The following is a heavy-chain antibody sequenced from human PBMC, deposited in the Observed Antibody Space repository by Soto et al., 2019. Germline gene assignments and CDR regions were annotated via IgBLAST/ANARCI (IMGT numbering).Heavy chain of an antibody. CDR1: GGSISSYY. V-gene: IGHV4-59*01. D-gene: IGHD6-6*01. Sequence: SETLSLTCTVSGGSISSYYWSWIRQPPGKGLEWIGYIYYSGSTNYNPSLKSRVTISVDTSKNQFSLKLSSVTAADTAVYYCARASSSSPYYYYYYMDVWGKGTTVTVSS. CDR3: ARASSSSPYYYYYYMDV. J-gene: IGHJ6*03. CDR2: IYYSGST.